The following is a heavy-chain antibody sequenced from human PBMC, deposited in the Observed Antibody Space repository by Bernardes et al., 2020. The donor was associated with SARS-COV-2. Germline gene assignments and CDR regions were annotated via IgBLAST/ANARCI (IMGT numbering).Heavy chain of an antibody. J-gene: IGHJ4*02. Sequence: LRRSGAASGFTFSHAWLSWVRKAPGKGLEWVGRIKSKTDGGTTDYAAPVKGRFTISRDDSKDTLFLQMSSLKTEDTAVYYCITASRSPFWGQGTLVTVSS. V-gene: IGHV3-15*01. CDR3: ITASRSPF. CDR1: GFTFSHAW. CDR2: IKSKTDGGTT.